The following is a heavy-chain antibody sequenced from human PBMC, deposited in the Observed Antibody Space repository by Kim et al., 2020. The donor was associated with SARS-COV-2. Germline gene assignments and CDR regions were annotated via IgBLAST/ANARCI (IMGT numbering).Heavy chain of an antibody. CDR3: ASGGGLRYFDWLRIDYYYCGMDV. J-gene: IGHJ6*02. D-gene: IGHD3-9*01. CDR1: GFTFSSYW. Sequence: GGSLRLFCAASGFTFSSYWMSWVRQAPGKGQEWVANIKQDGSEKYYVDSVKGRFTISRDNAKNSLYLQMNSLRAEDTAVYYGASGGGLRYFDWLRIDYYYCGMDVRGQGTTVHVSS. CDR2: IKQDGSEK. V-gene: IGHV3-7*03.